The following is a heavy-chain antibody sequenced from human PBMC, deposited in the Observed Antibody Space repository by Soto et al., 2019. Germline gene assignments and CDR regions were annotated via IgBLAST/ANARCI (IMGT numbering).Heavy chain of an antibody. V-gene: IGHV3-30-3*01. CDR2: ISYDGSNK. D-gene: IGHD3-16*01. J-gene: IGHJ5*02. Sequence: QVQLVESGGGVVQPGRSLRLSCAASGFTFSSYSMHWVRQAPGKGLEWVVVISYDGSNKQYADSVKGRFTISRDNSKNTLNLQMNSLRAEDTAVYYCARLRVAQVVWNWLDPWGQGTLVTVSS. CDR1: GFTFSSYS. CDR3: ARLRVAQVVWNWLDP.